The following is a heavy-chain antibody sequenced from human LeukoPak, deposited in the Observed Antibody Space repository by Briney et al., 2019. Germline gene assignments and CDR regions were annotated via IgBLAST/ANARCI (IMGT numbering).Heavy chain of an antibody. CDR3: ARTYSNNVSGWYFDY. CDR2: IYYSGST. D-gene: IGHD4-4*01. V-gene: IGHV4-59*01. Sequence: SETLSLTCTVSGGSISSYYWSWIRQPPGKGLEWIGYIYYSGSTNYNPSLKSRVTISVDTSKNQFSLKLSSVTAADTAVYYCARTYSNNVSGWYFDYWAREPWSPSPQ. CDR1: GGSISSYY. J-gene: IGHJ4*02.